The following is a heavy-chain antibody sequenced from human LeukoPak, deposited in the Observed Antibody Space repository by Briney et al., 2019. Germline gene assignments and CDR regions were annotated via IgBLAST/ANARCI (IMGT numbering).Heavy chain of an antibody. D-gene: IGHD6-19*01. CDR3: TTQYSSGWYVAYDI. CDR2: IKSKTDGGTT. Sequence: GGSLRLSCAASGFTFSNAWMSWVRQAPGKGLEWVGRIKSKTDGGTTDYAAPVKGRFTISRDDSKNTLYLQMNSLKTEDTAVYYCTTQYSSGWYVAYDIWGQGTMVTVSS. J-gene: IGHJ3*02. V-gene: IGHV3-15*01. CDR1: GFTFSNAW.